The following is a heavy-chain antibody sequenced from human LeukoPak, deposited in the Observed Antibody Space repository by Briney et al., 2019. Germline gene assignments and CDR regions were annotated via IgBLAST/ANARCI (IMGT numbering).Heavy chain of an antibody. V-gene: IGHV3-9*01. CDR3: AKDMGYQLLGWFGP. J-gene: IGHJ5*02. CDR1: GFTFDDYA. Sequence: TGRSLRLSCAASGFTFDDYAMHWVRQAPGKGLEWVSGISWNSGSIGYADSVKGRFTISRDNAKNSLYLQMNSLRAEDTALYYCAKDMGYQLLGWFGPWGQGTLVTVSS. D-gene: IGHD2-2*01. CDR2: ISWNSGSI.